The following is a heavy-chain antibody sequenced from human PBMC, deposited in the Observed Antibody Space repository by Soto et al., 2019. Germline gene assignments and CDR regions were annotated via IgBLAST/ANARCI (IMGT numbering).Heavy chain of an antibody. J-gene: IGHJ5*02. Sequence: QVQLQESGPGLVKPSQTLSLTCTVSGGSISSGDYHWSWIRQPPGKGLEWIGYIYYSGSTYYNPSLNSRVTISADTSKNPFSLKLRSVTAADTAVYYCARVRGCVGGSCYFRLDPWGQGTLVTVSS. CDR3: ARVRGCVGGSCYFRLDP. D-gene: IGHD2-15*01. CDR1: GGSISSGDYH. CDR2: IYYSGST. V-gene: IGHV4-30-4*01.